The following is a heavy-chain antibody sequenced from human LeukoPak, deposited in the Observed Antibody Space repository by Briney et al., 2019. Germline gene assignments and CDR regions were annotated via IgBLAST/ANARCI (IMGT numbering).Heavy chain of an antibody. D-gene: IGHD4-17*01. J-gene: IGHJ5*02. V-gene: IGHV3-23*01. Sequence: GGSLRLSCAASGFTFSNYAMSWVRQAPGKGLEWVSAISGSGGSTYYADSVKGRFTTSRDISKNTLYLQMNSLRAEDTAVYYCAKDLRFLNNWFDPWGQGTLVTVSS. CDR2: ISGSGGST. CDR3: AKDLRFLNNWFDP. CDR1: GFTFSNYA.